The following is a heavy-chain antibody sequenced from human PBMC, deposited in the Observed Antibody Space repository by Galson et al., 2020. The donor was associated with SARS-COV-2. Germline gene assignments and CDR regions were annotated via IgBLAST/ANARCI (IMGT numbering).Heavy chain of an antibody. J-gene: IGHJ3*02. CDR2: INSSGST. CDR1: GGSFSGYY. Sequence: SETLSLTCAVYGGSFSGYYWSWIRQPPGKGLEWIGEINSSGSTNYNPSLKSRVTISVDTSKNHFSLKLSSVTAADTAVYYCASLLPPYYCDSSGTFDSWGQGTMVTVSS. D-gene: IGHD3-22*01. CDR3: ASLLPPYYCDSSGTFDS. V-gene: IGHV4-34*01.